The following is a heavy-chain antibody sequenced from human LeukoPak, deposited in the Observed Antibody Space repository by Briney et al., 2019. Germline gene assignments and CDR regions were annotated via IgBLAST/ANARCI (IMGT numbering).Heavy chain of an antibody. Sequence: ASVKASCKASGYTFTCYYMHWVRQAPGQGLEWMGIINPSGGSTSYAQKFQGRVTMTRDMSTSTVYMELSSLRSEDTAVYYCARGGYDSTPYYYYYMDVWGKGTTVTVSS. CDR1: GYTFTCYY. V-gene: IGHV1-46*01. D-gene: IGHD3-3*01. CDR3: ARGGYDSTPYYYYYMDV. J-gene: IGHJ6*03. CDR2: INPSGGST.